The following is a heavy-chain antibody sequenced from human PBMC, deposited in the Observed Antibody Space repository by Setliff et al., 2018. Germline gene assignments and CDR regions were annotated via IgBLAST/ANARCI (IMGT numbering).Heavy chain of an antibody. CDR2: INGDGSIT. CDR3: ASIDWGENFYNTDV. Sequence: ESLKISCGASGFTFRKYWMYWVRQVPGKGLVWVARINGDGSITNYADSVKGRFTISRDNARNTLYLQMNSLRGEDTAVYFCASIDWGENFYNTDVWGKGTTVTVSS. V-gene: IGHV3-74*01. J-gene: IGHJ6*04. D-gene: IGHD7-27*01. CDR1: GFTFRKYW.